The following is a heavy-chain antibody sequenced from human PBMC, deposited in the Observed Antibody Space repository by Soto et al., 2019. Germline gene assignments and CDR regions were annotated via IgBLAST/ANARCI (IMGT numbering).Heavy chain of an antibody. CDR2: ISYDGSNK. D-gene: IGHD6-13*01. J-gene: IGHJ2*01. V-gene: IGHV3-30*18. Sequence: QVQLVESGGGVVQPGRSLRLSCAASGFNFRNYGMHWVRQAPGKGLEWVAIISYDGSNKFYADSVEGRFTISRDNSTNPLFLQINSLRAEDTAVYYCAKVRARIAGGDWFFDLWGRGTLVTVSS. CDR1: GFNFRNYG. CDR3: AKVRARIAGGDWFFDL.